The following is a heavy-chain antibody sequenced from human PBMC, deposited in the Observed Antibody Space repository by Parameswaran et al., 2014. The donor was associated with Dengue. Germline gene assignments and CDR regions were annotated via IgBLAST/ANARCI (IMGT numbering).Heavy chain of an antibody. Sequence: WVRQAPGQGLEWMGAIIPMLRTPNYAQNFQGRVTISADESTSTAYLELTSLRSEDTAVYYCARDGRKWLRIDYYIYYQGLDVWGPGTTVTVSS. V-gene: IGHV1-69*01. CDR2: IIPMLRTP. D-gene: IGHD5-12*01. J-gene: IGHJ6*02. CDR3: ARDGRKWLRIDYYIYYQGLDV.